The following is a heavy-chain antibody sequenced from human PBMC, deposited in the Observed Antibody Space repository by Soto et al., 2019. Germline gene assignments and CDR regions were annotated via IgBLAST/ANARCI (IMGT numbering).Heavy chain of an antibody. J-gene: IGHJ4*02. CDR3: ALDTIGGGFQQLVVGPSYFDY. D-gene: IGHD6-13*01. CDR1: GFTFSSYA. Sequence: GGSLRLSCAASGFTFSSYAMNWVRQAPGQGLEWVSGISGSGSVTYYGDSVQGRFTISRDNSKNTLYLQMNSLRAEDTALYYCALDTIGGGFQQLVVGPSYFDYWGQGTLVTVSS. V-gene: IGHV3-23*01. CDR2: ISGSGSVT.